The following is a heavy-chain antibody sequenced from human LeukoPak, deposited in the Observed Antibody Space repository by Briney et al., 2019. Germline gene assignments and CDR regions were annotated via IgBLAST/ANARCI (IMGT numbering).Heavy chain of an antibody. CDR3: CGSSPFDY. Sequence: GGSLRLSCAASGFTFSSYSMNWVRQAPGKGLEWVSSISSSSSYIYYADSVKGRFTISRDNSKNTLYLQMNSLRAEDTAVYYCCGSSPFDYWGQGTLVTVSS. CDR1: GFTFSSYS. V-gene: IGHV3-21*04. CDR2: ISSSSSYI. J-gene: IGHJ4*02. D-gene: IGHD6-6*01.